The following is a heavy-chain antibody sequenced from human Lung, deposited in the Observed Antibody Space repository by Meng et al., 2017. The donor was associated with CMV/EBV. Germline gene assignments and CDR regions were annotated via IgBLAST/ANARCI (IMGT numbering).Heavy chain of an antibody. D-gene: IGHD2-21*02. V-gene: IGHV4-31*02. J-gene: IGHJ4*02. CDR3: ARTALVTAKIDS. Sequence: TGAGGCISRGAYYRGWIRQRPMKGLERIGYRFDSGSTNDNPALDRRVTMAVNTSKNQFSRRLSSVTAADTARYCCARTALVTAKIDSWGQGTLVTVSS. CDR1: GGCISRGAYY. CDR2: RFDSGST.